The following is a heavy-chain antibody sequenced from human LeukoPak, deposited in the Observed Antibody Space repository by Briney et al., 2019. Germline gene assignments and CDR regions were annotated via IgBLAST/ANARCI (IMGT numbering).Heavy chain of an antibody. CDR3: ARRGRHYDSSGYYRIGFDY. J-gene: IGHJ4*02. CDR2: INHSGST. CDR1: GGPFSGYY. D-gene: IGHD3-22*01. V-gene: IGHV4-34*01. Sequence: SETLSLTCAVYGGPFSGYYWSWIRQPPGKGLEWIGEINHSGSTNYNPSLKSRVTISVDTSKNQFSLKLSSVTAADTAVYYCARRGRHYDSSGYYRIGFDYWGQGTLVTVSP.